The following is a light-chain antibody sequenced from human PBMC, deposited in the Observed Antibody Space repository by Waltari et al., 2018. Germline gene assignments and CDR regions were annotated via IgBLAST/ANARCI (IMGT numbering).Light chain of an antibody. Sequence: SSELTQDPAVSVALGQTVRITCQGDGRRSYYATWYQQKAGQAPILVIYGQNNRPSGIPDRFSGSYSGRTASLTITGAQAEDEADYYCSSRDSGAHRHVFGTGTKVTVL. CDR1: GRRSYY. J-gene: IGLJ1*01. V-gene: IGLV3-19*01. CDR3: SSRDSGAHRHV. CDR2: GQN.